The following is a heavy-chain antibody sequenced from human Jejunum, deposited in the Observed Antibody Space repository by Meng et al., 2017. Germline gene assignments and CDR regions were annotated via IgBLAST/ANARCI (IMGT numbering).Heavy chain of an antibody. CDR1: GGSIRDYY. V-gene: IGHV4-34*01. CDR2: NNDSGST. D-gene: IGHD4-11*01. Sequence: QVKLQQWGAGPLKPSETPSLTCAVYGGSIRDYYWTWIRQPPGKGLEWFGENNDSGSTNYNPSLKSRVTISVDTSKSQFYLRVSSVTAADTAVYYCARGNEYSNYGADFWGQGTLVTVSS. CDR3: ARGNEYSNYGADF. J-gene: IGHJ4*02.